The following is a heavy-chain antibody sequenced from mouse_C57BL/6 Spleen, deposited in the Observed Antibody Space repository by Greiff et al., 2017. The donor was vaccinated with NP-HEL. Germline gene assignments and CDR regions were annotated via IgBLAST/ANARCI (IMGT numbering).Heavy chain of an antibody. Sequence: QVQLQQSGAELVMPGASVKLSCKASGYTFTSYWMHWVKQRPGQGLEWIGEIDPSDSYTNYNQKFKGKSTLTVDKSSSTAYMQLSSLTSEDSAVYYCARLGEAMDYWGQGTSVTVSS. CDR1: GYTFTSYW. CDR3: ARLGEAMDY. CDR2: IDPSDSYT. D-gene: IGHD3-3*01. V-gene: IGHV1-69*01. J-gene: IGHJ4*01.